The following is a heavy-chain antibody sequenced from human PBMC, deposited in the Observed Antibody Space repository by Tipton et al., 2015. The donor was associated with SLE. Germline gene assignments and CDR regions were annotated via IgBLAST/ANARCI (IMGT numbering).Heavy chain of an antibody. Sequence: TLSLTCTVSGGSVSSGTYYWSWIRQPPGKGLEWIGYIYYSGSTNYNPSLKSRVTISVDTSKNQFSLKLSSVTAADTAVYYCARGSPRGAMVVVITTHWFDPWGQGTLVTVSS. V-gene: IGHV4-61*01. CDR1: GGSVSSGTYY. CDR2: IYYSGST. D-gene: IGHD3-22*01. CDR3: ARGSPRGAMVVVITTHWFDP. J-gene: IGHJ5*02.